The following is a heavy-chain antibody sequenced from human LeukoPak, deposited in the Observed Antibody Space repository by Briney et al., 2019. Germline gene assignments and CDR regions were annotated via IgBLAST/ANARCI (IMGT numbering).Heavy chain of an antibody. CDR1: GNTFTSYD. CDR2: MNPNSGNT. Sequence: GASVKVSCKASGNTFTSYDINWVRQATGQGLGWMGWMNPNSGNTGYAQKFQGRVTMTRNTSITTAYMELSSLRSEDTAVYYCARGGGTYSTSPHFDYWGQGTLVTVSS. D-gene: IGHD6-6*01. CDR3: ARGGGTYSTSPHFDY. J-gene: IGHJ4*02. V-gene: IGHV1-8*01.